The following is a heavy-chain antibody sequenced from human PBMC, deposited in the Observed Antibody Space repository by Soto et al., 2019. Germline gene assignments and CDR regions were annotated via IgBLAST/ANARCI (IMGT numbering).Heavy chain of an antibody. V-gene: IGHV3-48*01. J-gene: IGHJ4*02. CDR1: GFTFSSYS. CDR3: ARDACGGSCYSPYYFDY. D-gene: IGHD2-15*01. Sequence: GGSLRLSCAASGFTFSSYSMNWVRQAPGKGLEWVSYISSSSSTIYYADSVKGRFTISRDNAKNSLYLQMNSLRAEDTAVYYCARDACGGSCYSPYYFDYWGQGTLVTVSS. CDR2: ISSSSSTI.